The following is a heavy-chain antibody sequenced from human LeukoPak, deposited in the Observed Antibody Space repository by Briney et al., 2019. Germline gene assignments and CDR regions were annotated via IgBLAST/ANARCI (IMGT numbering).Heavy chain of an antibody. V-gene: IGHV3-21*01. CDR1: GFTFSSYS. CDR2: ISSSSSYI. Sequence: PGGSLRLSCAASGFTFSSYSMNWVRQAPGKGLEWVSSISSSSSYIYYADSGKGRFPISRDNAKNSLYLQMNSLRAEDTAVYYCARGSSSFDYWGQGTLVTVSS. CDR3: ARGSSSFDY. D-gene: IGHD6-13*01. J-gene: IGHJ4*02.